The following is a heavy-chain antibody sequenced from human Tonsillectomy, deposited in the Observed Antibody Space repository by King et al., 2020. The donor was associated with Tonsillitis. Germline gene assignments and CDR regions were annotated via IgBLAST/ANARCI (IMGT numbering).Heavy chain of an antibody. J-gene: IGHJ4*02. Sequence: VQLVESGGGVVQPGRSLRLSCAASGFTFSNYGIHWVRQAPGKGLEWVAVISYDGSNKYYADSVKGRFTISRDNSKNTLYLQMNSLRAEDTSVYYCASPYDSSCYLDYWGQGTLVTGSS. V-gene: IGHV3-33*05. CDR1: GFTFSNYG. D-gene: IGHD3-22*01. CDR2: ISYDGSNK. CDR3: ASPYDSSCYLDY.